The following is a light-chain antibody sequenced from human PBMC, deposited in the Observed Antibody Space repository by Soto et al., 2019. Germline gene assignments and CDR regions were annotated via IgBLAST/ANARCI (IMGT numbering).Light chain of an antibody. CDR3: QQYNNWPPAWT. J-gene: IGKJ1*01. CDR1: QGISRK. V-gene: IGKV3-15*01. Sequence: IVMTQSPATLSVAPGERVTFSCRASQGISRKLAWYQQKPGQAPRLLIYDTSTRATGIPARFSGSGSGTQFTLTISSLQSEDFAVYYCQQYNNWPPAWTFGQGAKVDIK. CDR2: DTS.